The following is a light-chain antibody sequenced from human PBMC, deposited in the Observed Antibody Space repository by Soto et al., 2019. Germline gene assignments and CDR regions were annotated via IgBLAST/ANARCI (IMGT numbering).Light chain of an antibody. J-gene: IGKJ5*01. CDR2: DAY. CDR1: QSFRGL. Sequence: EVVLTQSPVTLSLSPGERATLSCRASQSFRGLLAWYQQKPGQAPRLLIYDAYNRATGIPPRFSGSGSGTDFTLTISSLEPEDSAVDYCQQRHMWPLTFGQGTRLEIK. V-gene: IGKV3-11*01. CDR3: QQRHMWPLT.